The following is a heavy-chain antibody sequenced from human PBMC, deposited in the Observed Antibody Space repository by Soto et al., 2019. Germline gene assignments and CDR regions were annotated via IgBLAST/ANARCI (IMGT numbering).Heavy chain of an antibody. CDR2: IYYSGST. J-gene: IGHJ4*02. CDR1: GGSISRYY. Sequence: QVQLQESGPGLVKPSETLSLTCTVSGGSISRYYWSWIRQPPGKGLEWIGYIYYSGSTNYNPSLKRRVPISVDTAKNQFSLKLSSVTAADTAVYYCARRYGPGFDYWGQGTLVTVSS. V-gene: IGHV4-59*08. D-gene: IGHD4-17*01. CDR3: ARRYGPGFDY.